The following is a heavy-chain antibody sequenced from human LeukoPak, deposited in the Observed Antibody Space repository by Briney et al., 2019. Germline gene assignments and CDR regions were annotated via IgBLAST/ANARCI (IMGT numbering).Heavy chain of an antibody. D-gene: IGHD3-22*01. CDR3: ARAPQYYYDSSGYYDY. Sequence: ASVKVSCKASGYTFTNFGITWVRQAPGQGLEWMGWISAYNGNTNYAQKLQGRVTMTTDTSTSTAYMELRSLRSDDTAVYYCARAPQYYYDSSGYYDYWGQGTLVTVSS. J-gene: IGHJ4*02. V-gene: IGHV1-18*01. CDR1: GYTFTNFG. CDR2: ISAYNGNT.